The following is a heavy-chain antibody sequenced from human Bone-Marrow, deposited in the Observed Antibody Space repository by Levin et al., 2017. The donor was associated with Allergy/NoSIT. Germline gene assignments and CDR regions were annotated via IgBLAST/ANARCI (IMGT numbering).Heavy chain of an antibody. CDR3: AKVSRGSVAGSGDY. D-gene: IGHD6-19*01. Sequence: GGSLRLSCAASGFTFSSYAMSWVRQAPGKGLEWVSAISGSGGSTYYADSVKGRFTISRDNSKNTVYLQMNSLRAEDTAVYYCAKVSRGSVAGSGDYWGQGTLVTVSS. J-gene: IGHJ4*02. CDR2: ISGSGGST. V-gene: IGHV3-23*01. CDR1: GFTFSSYA.